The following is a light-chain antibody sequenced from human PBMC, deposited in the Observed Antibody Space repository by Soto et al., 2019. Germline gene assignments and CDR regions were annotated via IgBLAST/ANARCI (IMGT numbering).Light chain of an antibody. Sequence: EIVLTQSPGTLSLSPGEKATLSCRASQTVSSNYLAWYQQKPGQSPRLLIYGASNRATGIPDRFSGSGSGADFKLTISRLGPEDFAVYYCLQHDSSPYTFGQGTKLEI. CDR2: GAS. V-gene: IGKV3-20*01. CDR1: QTVSSNY. CDR3: LQHDSSPYT. J-gene: IGKJ2*01.